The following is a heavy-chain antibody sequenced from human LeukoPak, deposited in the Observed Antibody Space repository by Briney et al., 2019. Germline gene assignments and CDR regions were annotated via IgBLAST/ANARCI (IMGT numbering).Heavy chain of an antibody. CDR1: GDSFTSYW. CDR2: IYPGDSDT. V-gene: IGHV5-51*01. J-gene: IGHJ5*02. CDR3: ARDYGSGSGNWFDA. Sequence: GESLQISCRGSGDSFTSYWIGWVRQMPGKGLEWMGIIYPGDSDTRYSPSFQGLVTISADKSITTAYLEWSGLKASDTAMYYCARDYGSGSGNWFDAWGPGTLVTVSS. D-gene: IGHD3-10*01.